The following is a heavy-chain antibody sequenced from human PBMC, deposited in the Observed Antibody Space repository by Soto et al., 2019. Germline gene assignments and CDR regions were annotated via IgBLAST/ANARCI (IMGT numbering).Heavy chain of an antibody. CDR1: GGTFSSYA. CDR3: ARVPVDTAMRGYYGMDV. D-gene: IGHD5-18*01. J-gene: IGHJ6*02. Sequence: QVQLVQSGAEVKKPGSSVKVSCKASGGTFSSYAISWVRQAPGQGLEWMGGIIPIFGTANYAQKFQGRVTITADESTSTAYMELSSPRCEDPAVYYCARVPVDTAMRGYYGMDVWGQGTTVTVSS. V-gene: IGHV1-69*12. CDR2: IIPIFGTA.